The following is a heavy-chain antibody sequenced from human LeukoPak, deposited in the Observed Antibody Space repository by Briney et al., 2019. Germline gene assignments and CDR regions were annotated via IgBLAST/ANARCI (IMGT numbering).Heavy chain of an antibody. D-gene: IGHD4-23*01. Sequence: GGSLRLSCAASGFTFSSYPLHWVRQAPGKGLEWVANIKHDGSDKYYVDSVRGRFTISRDNAKNSLFLQMNSLRNEDTAVYYCVCDYGRNSGYWGQGTLVTVSS. CDR3: VCDYGRNSGY. CDR2: IKHDGSDK. J-gene: IGHJ4*02. CDR1: GFTFSSYP. V-gene: IGHV3-7*01.